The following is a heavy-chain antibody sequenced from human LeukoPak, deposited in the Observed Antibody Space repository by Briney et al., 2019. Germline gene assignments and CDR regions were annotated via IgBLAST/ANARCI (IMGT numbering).Heavy chain of an antibody. J-gene: IGHJ5*02. CDR2: INHSGST. CDR1: GGSFSGYY. D-gene: IGHD5-18*01. V-gene: IGHV4-34*01. CDR3: ARGRIQLWLRAHWFDP. Sequence: KTSETLSLTCAVYGGSFSGYYWSWIRQPPGKGLEWIGEINHSGSTNYNPSLKSRVTISVDTSKNQFSLKLSSVTAADTAVYYCARGRIQLWLRAHWFDPWGQGTLVTVSS.